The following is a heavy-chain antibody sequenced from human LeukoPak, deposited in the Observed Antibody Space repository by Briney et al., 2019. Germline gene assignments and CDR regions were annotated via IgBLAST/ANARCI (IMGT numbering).Heavy chain of an antibody. CDR3: TTDLAVTTDYYYYGMDV. Sequence: GGSLRLSCAASGFTFSNAWMSWVRQAPGKGLEWVGRIKSKTDGGTTDYAAPVKGRFTISRDDSKNTLYLQMNSLKTEDTAVYYCTTDLAVTTDYYYYGMDVWGQGTTVTVSS. V-gene: IGHV3-15*01. J-gene: IGHJ6*02. CDR2: IKSKTDGGTT. D-gene: IGHD4-4*01. CDR1: GFTFSNAW.